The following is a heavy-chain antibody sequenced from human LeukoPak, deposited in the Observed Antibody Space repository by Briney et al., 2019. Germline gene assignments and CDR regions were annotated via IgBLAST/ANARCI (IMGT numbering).Heavy chain of an antibody. J-gene: IGHJ4*02. V-gene: IGHV3-66*01. Sequence: GGSLRLSCAASGFVVSTNYMSWVRQAPGKGLEWVSVLYSGGSTYYTDSVKGRFTISRDNSNNTLYLQMNNLRAEDTAVYYCAMDSAWLPLKFDYWGPGTLVTVSS. CDR2: LYSGGST. D-gene: IGHD5-24*01. CDR3: AMDSAWLPLKFDY. CDR1: GFVVSTNY.